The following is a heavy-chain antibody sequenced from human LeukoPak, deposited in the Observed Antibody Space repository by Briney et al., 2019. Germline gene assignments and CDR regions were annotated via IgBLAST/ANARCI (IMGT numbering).Heavy chain of an antibody. D-gene: IGHD3-9*01. CDR2: ISWNSGSI. Sequence: SLRLSCAASGFTFDDYAMHWVRQAPGKGLEWVSGISWNSGSIGYADSVRGRFTISRDNAKNSLYLQMNGLRAEDTALYYCAKANDYDILTGYFDYWGQGTLVTVSS. CDR3: AKANDYDILTGYFDY. CDR1: GFTFDDYA. V-gene: IGHV3-9*01. J-gene: IGHJ4*02.